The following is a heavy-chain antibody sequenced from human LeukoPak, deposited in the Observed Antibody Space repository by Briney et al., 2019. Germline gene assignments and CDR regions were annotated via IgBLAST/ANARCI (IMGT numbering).Heavy chain of an antibody. V-gene: IGHV3-23*01. CDR2: ISGSGGST. J-gene: IGHJ4*02. D-gene: IGHD7-27*01. CDR3: AKPLGYNWGSPFDY. CDR1: GFTFSGYA. Sequence: PGGSLRLSCAASGFTFSGYAMSWVRQAPGKGLEWVSAISGSGGSTYYADSVKGRFTISRDNSKNTLYLQMNSLRAEDTPVYYCAKPLGYNWGSPFDYWGQGTLVTVSS.